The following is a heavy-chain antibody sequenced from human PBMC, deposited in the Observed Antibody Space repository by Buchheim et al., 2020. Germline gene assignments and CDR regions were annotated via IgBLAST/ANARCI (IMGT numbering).Heavy chain of an antibody. Sequence: EVQLVESGGDLVQPGGSLRLSCAASGFTFSTYNMNWVRQGPGKGLEWVSYISSTSGTVHYTDSVKGRFTISRDNAKNSLYLQMNSLRAEDTAVYYCARDFNNWFDSWGQGTL. CDR3: ARDFNNWFDS. V-gene: IGHV3-48*01. CDR1: GFTFSTYN. CDR2: ISSTSGTV. J-gene: IGHJ5*01.